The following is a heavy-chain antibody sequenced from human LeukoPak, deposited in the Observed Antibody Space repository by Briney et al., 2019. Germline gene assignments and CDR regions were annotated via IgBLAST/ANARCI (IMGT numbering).Heavy chain of an antibody. D-gene: IGHD2-2*01. Sequence: ASVKVSCKASGYTFTAYYMLWVRQAPGQGLQWMGWINPSSGGTNHAQKFQGRVTMTWDTSISTAYMELSRLRSDDTAVYYCARDPEGVPAAKLENYMDVWGKGTTVTVSS. CDR3: ARDPEGVPAAKLENYMDV. CDR1: GYTFTAYY. V-gene: IGHV1-2*02. J-gene: IGHJ6*03. CDR2: INPSSGGT.